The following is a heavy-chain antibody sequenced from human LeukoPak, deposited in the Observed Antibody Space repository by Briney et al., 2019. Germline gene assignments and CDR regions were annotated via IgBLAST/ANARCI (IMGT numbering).Heavy chain of an antibody. CDR1: GFTFSSYE. Sequence: GGSLRLSCAASGFTFSSYEMNWVRQAPGKGLEWVSYISSSSSSTIYYADSVKGRFTISRDNAKNSLYLQMNSLRAEDTAVYYCARDRRTAAGLGYYMDVWGKGTTVTVSS. CDR2: ISSSSSSTI. J-gene: IGHJ6*03. CDR3: ARDRRTAAGLGYYMDV. D-gene: IGHD6-13*01. V-gene: IGHV3-48*03.